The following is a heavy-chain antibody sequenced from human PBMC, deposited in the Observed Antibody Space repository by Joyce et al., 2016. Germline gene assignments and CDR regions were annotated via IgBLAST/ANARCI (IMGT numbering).Heavy chain of an antibody. CDR1: GYPCTDYS. CDR2: INPKSGDT. D-gene: IGHD2-8*02. CDR3: ARGDLLD. Sequence: QVQVVQSGAEVKKPGASVRVSCRASGYPCTDYSIHWVRQAPGQGLECMGRINPKSGDTNYAQNFQGRVTMTRDTSINTAYMELSSLRSDDTAVYYCARGDLLDWGQGTLVTVSS. V-gene: IGHV1-2*06. J-gene: IGHJ4*02.